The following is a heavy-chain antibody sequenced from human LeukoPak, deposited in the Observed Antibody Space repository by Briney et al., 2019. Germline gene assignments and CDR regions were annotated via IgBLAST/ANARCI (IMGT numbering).Heavy chain of an antibody. V-gene: IGHV3-30*04. J-gene: IGHJ6*02. CDR3: ARDWRGYSGYDSLADYYYGMDV. CDR2: ISYDGSNK. CDR1: GFSFSSYA. Sequence: GRSLRLSCAASGFSFSSYAMHWVRQAPGKGLEWVAVISYDGSNKYYANSVKGRFTISRDNSKNTLYLQMNSLRAEDTAVYYCARDWRGYSGYDSLADYYYGMDVWGQGTTVTVSS. D-gene: IGHD5-12*01.